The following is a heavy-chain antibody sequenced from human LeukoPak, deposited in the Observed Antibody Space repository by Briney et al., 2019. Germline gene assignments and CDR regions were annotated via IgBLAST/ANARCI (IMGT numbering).Heavy chain of an antibody. D-gene: IGHD3-22*01. Sequence: GGSLRLSCAASGFTFSSYEMNWVRQAPGKGLEWVSYISSSGSTIYYADSVKGRFTISRDNAKNSLYLQMNSLRAEDRAVYYCSRLPMISEFHPWGQGTLVTVSS. V-gene: IGHV3-48*03. CDR2: ISSSGSTI. CDR1: GFTFSSYE. J-gene: IGHJ5*02. CDR3: SRLPMISEFHP.